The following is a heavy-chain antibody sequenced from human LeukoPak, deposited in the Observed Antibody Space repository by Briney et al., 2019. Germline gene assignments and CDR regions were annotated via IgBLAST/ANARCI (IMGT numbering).Heavy chain of an antibody. CDR3: ARHTLNYYYYMDV. CDR1: GFTFSSYS. Sequence: GGSLRLSCEASGFTFSSYSMNWVRQAPGKGLEWISYISTSTTTIYYANSVKGRFTISRDNVKNSLYLQMNSLRAEDTAVYYCARHTLNYYYYMDVWGKGTTVTISS. V-gene: IGHV3-48*01. CDR2: ISTSTTTI. J-gene: IGHJ6*03.